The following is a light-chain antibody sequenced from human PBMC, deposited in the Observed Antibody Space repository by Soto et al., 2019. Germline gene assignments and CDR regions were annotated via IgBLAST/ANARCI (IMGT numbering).Light chain of an antibody. CDR2: GAS. CDR3: QQYNNWPPWT. Sequence: VMTQSPATLSLSPGERATLSCRASQSVSSNFAWYQQQPGQAPRLLIYGASTRATGIPARFSGSGSGTEVTLTISSRQSEDFVVYYCQQYNNWPPWTFGQGTKVEI. V-gene: IGKV3-15*01. CDR1: QSVSSN. J-gene: IGKJ1*01.